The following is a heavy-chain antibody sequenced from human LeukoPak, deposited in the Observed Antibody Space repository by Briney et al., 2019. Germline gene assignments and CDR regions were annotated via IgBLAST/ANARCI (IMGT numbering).Heavy chain of an antibody. Sequence: GGSLRLSCAASGFTFRTYSVNWVRQAPGKGLEWVSSISSSGTHMYYAYSVKGRFTISRDNAMNSLYLQMNSLRAEDTAVYYCARALAAAGTGYYFDYWGQGTLVTVSS. CDR3: ARALAAAGTGYYFDY. CDR2: ISSSGTHM. D-gene: IGHD6-13*01. J-gene: IGHJ4*02. V-gene: IGHV3-21*01. CDR1: GFTFRTYS.